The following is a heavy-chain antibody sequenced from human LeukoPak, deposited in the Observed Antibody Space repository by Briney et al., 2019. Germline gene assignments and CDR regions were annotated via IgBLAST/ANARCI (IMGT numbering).Heavy chain of an antibody. Sequence: SETLSLTCTVSGGSISSSTSYWGWIRQPPGKGLEWIGNIYYSGSTYYNPSLKSRVTISVDTSKKQFSLRLSSVTTADTAVYYCARYYCGGDCYSGYFDYWGQGPVTPVTS. CDR3: ARYYCGGDCYSGYFDY. CDR1: GGSISSSTSY. D-gene: IGHD2-21*02. J-gene: IGHJ4*02. V-gene: IGHV4-39*01. CDR2: IYYSGST.